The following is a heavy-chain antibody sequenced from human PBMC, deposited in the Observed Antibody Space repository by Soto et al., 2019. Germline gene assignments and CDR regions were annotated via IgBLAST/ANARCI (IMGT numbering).Heavy chain of an antibody. Sequence: GGSLRLSCAASGFTFSNAWMSWVRQAPGKGLEWVGRIKSKTDGGTTDYAAPVKGRFTISRDDSKNTLYLQMNSLKTEDTAVYYCTTDIPLPTYYDILTGYPIDYWGQGTLVTVSS. V-gene: IGHV3-15*01. J-gene: IGHJ4*02. D-gene: IGHD3-9*01. CDR2: IKSKTDGGTT. CDR1: GFTFSNAW. CDR3: TTDIPLPTYYDILTGYPIDY.